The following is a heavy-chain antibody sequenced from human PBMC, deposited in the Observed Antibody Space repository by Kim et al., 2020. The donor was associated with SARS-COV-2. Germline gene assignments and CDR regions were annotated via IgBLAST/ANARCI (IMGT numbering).Heavy chain of an antibody. CDR2: ISSKSSYT. CDR3: ARDRYFDPPTYYYLGMDV. Sequence: GGSLRLSCAASGFTFSDYYMSWIRQAPGKGLEWVSYISSKSSYTIYADSVKGRFTISRDNAKNSLYLQLNSLRAEDTAVYYCARDRYFDPPTYYYLGMDVWDQGTTVTVSS. V-gene: IGHV3-11*05. J-gene: IGHJ6*02. D-gene: IGHD3-9*01. CDR1: GFTFSDYY.